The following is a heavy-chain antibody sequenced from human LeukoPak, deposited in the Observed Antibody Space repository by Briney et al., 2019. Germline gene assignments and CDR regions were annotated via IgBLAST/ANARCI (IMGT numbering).Heavy chain of an antibody. J-gene: IGHJ3*02. D-gene: IGHD1-26*01. CDR2: INPNSGGT. CDR1: GYTFTGYY. V-gene: IGHV1-2*02. CDR3: ARMGGSGSYSDAFDI. Sequence: ASVKVSCKASGYTFTGYYMHWVRQAPGQGLEWMGWINPNSGGTNYAQKFQGRVTMTRDTSISTAYMELSRLRSDDTAVYYCARMGGSGSYSDAFDIWGQGTMVTVSS.